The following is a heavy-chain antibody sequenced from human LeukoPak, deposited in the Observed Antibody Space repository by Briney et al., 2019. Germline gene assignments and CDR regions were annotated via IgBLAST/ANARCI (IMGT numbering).Heavy chain of an antibody. J-gene: IGHJ4*02. D-gene: IGHD4-23*01. CDR2: IAHDGSVK. Sequence: GGSLRLSCAASTVIFRKYWMGWARQAPGKGLGWVANIAHDGSVKWYVDSVKGRFIISRDNSKNTLYLQMNSLRAEDTAVYYCAKGDYGGKPRWGQGTLVTVSS. V-gene: IGHV3-7*03. CDR3: AKGDYGGKPR. CDR1: TVIFRKYW.